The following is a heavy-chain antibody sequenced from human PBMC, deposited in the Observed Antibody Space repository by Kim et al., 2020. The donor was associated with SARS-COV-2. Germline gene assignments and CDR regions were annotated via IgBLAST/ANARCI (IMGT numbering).Heavy chain of an antibody. V-gene: IGHV1-18*01. CDR3: ARDWDYSTDCFDP. D-gene: IGHD4-4*01. J-gene: IGHJ5*02. Sequence: NNAQKFQGRVTVNTDTSTSTAYMELRNLRSDDTASYYCARDWDYSTDCFDPWGQGTLVTVSS.